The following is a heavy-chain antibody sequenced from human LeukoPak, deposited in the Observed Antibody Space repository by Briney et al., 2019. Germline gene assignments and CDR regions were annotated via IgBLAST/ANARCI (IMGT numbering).Heavy chain of an antibody. CDR1: GGTFSSYA. Sequence: ASVKVSCKASGGTFSSYAISWVRQAPGQGLEWMGGIIPIFGTANYAQKFQGRVTITADESTSTAYMELSSLRSEDTAVYYCARVPMVRGRAYYYYMDVWGKGTTVTISS. D-gene: IGHD3-10*01. CDR3: ARVPMVRGRAYYYYMDV. V-gene: IGHV1-69*13. CDR2: IIPIFGTA. J-gene: IGHJ6*03.